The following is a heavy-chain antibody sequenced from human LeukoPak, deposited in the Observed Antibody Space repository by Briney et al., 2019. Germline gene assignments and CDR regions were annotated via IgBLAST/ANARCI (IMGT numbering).Heavy chain of an antibody. D-gene: IGHD1-14*01. CDR2: ISYAGNNK. CDR3: ARLDGSTTYFSPLDAFDI. Sequence: GGSLRLSCAASGFTFSSYSMNWVRQAPGKGLEWVAVISYAGNNKYYADSVKGRFTISRDNSKNTLYLQMNSLRAEDTAVYYCARLDGSTTYFSPLDAFDIWGQGTMVAVSS. V-gene: IGHV3-30*03. J-gene: IGHJ3*02. CDR1: GFTFSSYS.